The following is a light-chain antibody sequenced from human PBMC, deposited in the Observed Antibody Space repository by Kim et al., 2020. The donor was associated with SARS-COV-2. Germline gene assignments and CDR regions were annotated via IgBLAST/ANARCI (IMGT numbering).Light chain of an antibody. V-gene: IGLV3-1*01. CDR1: KLGDKY. CDR2: QDS. CDR3: QAWDSSTAYVV. J-gene: IGLJ2*01. Sequence: SYELTQPPSVSVSPGQTASITCSGDKLGDKYACWYQQKPGQSPVVVIYQDSKRPSGIPERFSGSNSGNTATLTISGTQAMDEADYYCQAWDSSTAYVVFGGGTQLTVL.